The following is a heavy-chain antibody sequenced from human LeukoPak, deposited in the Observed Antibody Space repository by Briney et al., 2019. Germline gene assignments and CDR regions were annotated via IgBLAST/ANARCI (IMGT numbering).Heavy chain of an antibody. V-gene: IGHV3-33*05. CDR1: GFTFSTYG. Sequence: GRSLRLSCAASGFTFSTYGMHWVRQAPGKGLEWVAVITNDGNYEKYADAVRGRFTISRDNAKNSLYLQMNSLRAEDTALYYCARELKYYYYMDVWGKGTTVTVSS. CDR2: ITNDGNYE. CDR3: ARELKYYYYMDV. J-gene: IGHJ6*03.